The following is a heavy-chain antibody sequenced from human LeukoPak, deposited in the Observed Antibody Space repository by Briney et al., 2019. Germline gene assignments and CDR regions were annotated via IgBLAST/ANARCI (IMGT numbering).Heavy chain of an antibody. CDR2: IYYSGST. CDR1: GGSIRSFF. CDR3: ARDNPNYDSSGYYPRDAFDI. V-gene: IGHV4-59*01. D-gene: IGHD3-22*01. J-gene: IGHJ3*02. Sequence: SETLSLTCTVSGGSIRSFFWSWIRQSPGEGLEWIGYIYYSGSTNYNPSLKSRVTISVDTSKNQFSLKLSSVTAADTAVYYCARDNPNYDSSGYYPRDAFDIWGQGTMVTVSS.